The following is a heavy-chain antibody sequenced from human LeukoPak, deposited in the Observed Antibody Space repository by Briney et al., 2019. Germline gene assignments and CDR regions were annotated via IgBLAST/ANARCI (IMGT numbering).Heavy chain of an antibody. D-gene: IGHD3-10*01. CDR3: ARAKPKNMVRGLIMRRESRYYFDY. CDR1: GFTVSSNY. J-gene: IGHJ4*02. CDR2: IYSGGST. Sequence: GGSLRLSCAASGFTVSSNYMSWVRQAPGKGVEWVSVIYSGGSTYYADSVKGRFTISRDNSKSTLYIQMNSLRAEDTAVYYCARAKPKNMVRGLIMRRESRYYFDYWGQGTLVTVSS. V-gene: IGHV3-53*01.